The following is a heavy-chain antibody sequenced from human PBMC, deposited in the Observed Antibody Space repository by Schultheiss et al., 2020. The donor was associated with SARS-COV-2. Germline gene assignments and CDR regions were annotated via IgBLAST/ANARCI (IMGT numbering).Heavy chain of an antibody. CDR2: IDPSDSYT. D-gene: IGHD2-2*01. CDR1: GYSFTSYW. Sequence: GGSLRLSCKGSGYSFTSYWIGWVRQMPGKGLEWMGRIDPSDSYTNYSPSFQGHVTISADKSISTAYLQWSSLKASDTAMYYCARTLRLDIVVVPAVDGMDVWGQGTTVTVSS. V-gene: IGHV5-10-1*01. CDR3: ARTLRLDIVVVPAVDGMDV. J-gene: IGHJ6*02.